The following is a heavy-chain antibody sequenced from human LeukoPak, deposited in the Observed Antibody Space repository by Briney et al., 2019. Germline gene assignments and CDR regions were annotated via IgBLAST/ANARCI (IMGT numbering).Heavy chain of an antibody. CDR1: GYTFTGYY. D-gene: IGHD5/OR15-5a*01. Sequence: ASVRVSCKASGYTFTGYYMHWARQAPGQGLEWMGWINPNSGGTNYAQKFQGRVTMTRDTSISTAYMELSRLRSDDTAVYYCARELSIGAFDIWGQGTMVTVSS. J-gene: IGHJ3*02. V-gene: IGHV1-2*02. CDR2: INPNSGGT. CDR3: ARELSIGAFDI.